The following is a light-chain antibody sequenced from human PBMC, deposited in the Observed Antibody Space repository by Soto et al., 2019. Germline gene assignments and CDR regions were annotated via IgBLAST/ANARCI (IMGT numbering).Light chain of an antibody. CDR1: QSVSSSY. CDR2: GAY. V-gene: IGKV3-20*01. J-gene: IGKJ1*01. CDR3: QQYGSSTT. Sequence: DIELTQSPATLSLSPGERATLSCRASQSVSSSYLAWYQQTPGQAHRLLISGAYSRATVIPDGFSGSGSGTDFTLTISRLEPEDVAVYYCQQYGSSTTFGQGTKVEIK.